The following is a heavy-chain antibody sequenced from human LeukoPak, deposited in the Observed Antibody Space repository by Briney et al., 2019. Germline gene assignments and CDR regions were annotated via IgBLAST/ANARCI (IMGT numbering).Heavy chain of an antibody. Sequence: ASVKVSCKASGYTFTSYGISWVRQAPGQGLEWMGWISAYSGNTNYAQKLQGRVTMTTDTSTSTAYMELRSLRSDDTAVYYCARSTIGYCSGGSCYSLDYFDYWGQGTLVTVSS. CDR1: GYTFTSYG. CDR3: ARSTIGYCSGGSCYSLDYFDY. D-gene: IGHD2-15*01. V-gene: IGHV1-18*01. J-gene: IGHJ4*02. CDR2: ISAYSGNT.